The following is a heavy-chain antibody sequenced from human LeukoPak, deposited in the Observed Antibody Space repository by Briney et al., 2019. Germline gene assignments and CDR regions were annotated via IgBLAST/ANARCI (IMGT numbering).Heavy chain of an antibody. J-gene: IGHJ4*02. CDR1: GFTFSSYA. D-gene: IGHD6-13*01. CDR2: ISGNSGRT. V-gene: IGHV3-23*01. CDR3: AKSTSSWERVDY. Sequence: GRSLRLSCAASGFTFSSYAMSWVRQAPGKGLEWVSSISGNSGRTYYADSVKGRFSISRDNSNNTLYLQMNSLRAEDAAVYYCAKSTSSWERVDYWGQGTLVTVSS.